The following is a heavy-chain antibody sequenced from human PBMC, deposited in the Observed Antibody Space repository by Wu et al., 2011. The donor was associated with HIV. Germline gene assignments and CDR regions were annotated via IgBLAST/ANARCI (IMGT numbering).Heavy chain of an antibody. J-gene: IGHJ6*03. CDR2: LIPMFGTA. D-gene: IGHD3-22*01. V-gene: IGHV1-69*14. CDR3: ARNNYDNRGYYPGYYYYMDV. Sequence: QVQLVQSGAEVKKPGSSVKVSCKASGGTFSSYAISWVRQAPGQGLEWMGGLIPMFGTANYAQKFQGRVTIIADKSTSTAHMELSSLRSEDTAVYYCARNNYDNRGYYPGYYYYMDVWGKGTDGHRLL. CDR1: GGTFSSYA.